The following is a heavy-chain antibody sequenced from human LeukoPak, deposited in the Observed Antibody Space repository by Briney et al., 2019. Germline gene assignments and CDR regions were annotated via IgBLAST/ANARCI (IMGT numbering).Heavy chain of an antibody. D-gene: IGHD4-17*01. CDR2: ISASDGTT. J-gene: IGHJ4*02. CDR1: GYSFSIYG. CDR3: ARCGAAVTTHFSH. V-gene: IGHV1-18*01. Sequence: ASVQVSCKASGYSFSIYGITWARQAPEQGLEYLGWISASDGTTNYAQKVQDRVTMTTDTSTSTAYLELRSLRSEDTAVYYCARCGAAVTTHFSHWGQGTLVTVSS.